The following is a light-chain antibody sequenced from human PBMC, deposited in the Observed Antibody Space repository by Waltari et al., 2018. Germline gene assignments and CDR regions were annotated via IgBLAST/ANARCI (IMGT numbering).Light chain of an antibody. V-gene: IGKV1-9*01. Sequence: QLTQSPSSLSASVGDRVTITCRASQGISSFLAWYQQKAGKAPKLLIYAASTLQSGVPSRFSGSGSGTEFALTISSLQSEDSAVYYCQQYQNWPQTFGQGTKLQIK. CDR1: QGISSF. CDR3: QQYQNWPQT. CDR2: AAS. J-gene: IGKJ2*01.